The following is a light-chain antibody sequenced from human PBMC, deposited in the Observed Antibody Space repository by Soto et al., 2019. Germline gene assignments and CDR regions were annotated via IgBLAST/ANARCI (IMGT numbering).Light chain of an antibody. Sequence: EIVLTQSPGTLSLSPGERATLSCRASQSVSNNYLAWYQQKPGQAPRLLIYGASSRATGIPDRFSGSGSGTDFTLTISRLDPEDFAVYYCQQYGTSPLTFGPGTRWISN. J-gene: IGKJ3*01. CDR1: QSVSNNY. V-gene: IGKV3-20*01. CDR2: GAS. CDR3: QQYGTSPLT.